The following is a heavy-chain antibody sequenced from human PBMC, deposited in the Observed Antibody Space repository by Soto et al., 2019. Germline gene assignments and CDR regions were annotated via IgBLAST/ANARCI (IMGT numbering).Heavy chain of an antibody. Sequence: QVQLQESGPGLVKPSQTLSLTCTVSGGSISSGDYYWSWIRQPPGKGLEWIGYIYYSGSTYYNPSLKCRVTISVDTSKNQFSLKLSSVTAADTAVYYCARGHYDSSGYYYYPLDAFDIWGQGTMVTVSS. CDR2: IYYSGST. CDR1: GGSISSGDYY. D-gene: IGHD3-22*01. CDR3: ARGHYDSSGYYYYPLDAFDI. V-gene: IGHV4-30-4*01. J-gene: IGHJ3*02.